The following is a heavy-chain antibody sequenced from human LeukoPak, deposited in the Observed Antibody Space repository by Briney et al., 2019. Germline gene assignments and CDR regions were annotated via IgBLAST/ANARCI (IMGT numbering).Heavy chain of an antibody. D-gene: IGHD6-6*01. CDR2: INTDGSST. CDR3: ARHLSSSGDY. Sequence: PGGSLRLSCAASGFTFSSYWMYWVRQAPGKRLVWVSHINTDGSSTNYADSVRGRFTISRDNAKNTLYLQMNSLRAEDTAVYYCARHLSSSGDYWGQGTLVSVSS. J-gene: IGHJ4*02. V-gene: IGHV3-74*01. CDR1: GFTFSSYW.